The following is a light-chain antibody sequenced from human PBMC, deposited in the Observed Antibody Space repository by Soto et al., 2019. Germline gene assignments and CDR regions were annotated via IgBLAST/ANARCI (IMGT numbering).Light chain of an antibody. J-gene: IGKJ4*01. Sequence: IQLTQSPSSLSASIGDRVTITCRASQDINSYLAWYQQKPGKAPNLLIYEASILQRGVPSRFSGSNSGTDSTLTISSLQAEDFATYYCQQTRSYPSTFGGGTKVDIK. CDR2: EAS. V-gene: IGKV1-9*01. CDR3: QQTRSYPST. CDR1: QDINSY.